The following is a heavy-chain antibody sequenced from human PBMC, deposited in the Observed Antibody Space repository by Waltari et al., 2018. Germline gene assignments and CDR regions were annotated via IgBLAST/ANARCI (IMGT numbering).Heavy chain of an antibody. D-gene: IGHD3-3*01. J-gene: IGHJ4*02. CDR1: RFSFSGYW. V-gene: IGHV3-7*03. Sequence: DVHLVESGRGLVQPGGSLRLSCAASRFSFSGYWMSWVRQAPGGGLEWVANIKQDESEKYYLDSVKGRFTVSRDNARNSLYLQMNNLRAEDTAVYYCARDYDSYFDYWGQGTPVTVSS. CDR2: IKQDESEK. CDR3: ARDYDSYFDY.